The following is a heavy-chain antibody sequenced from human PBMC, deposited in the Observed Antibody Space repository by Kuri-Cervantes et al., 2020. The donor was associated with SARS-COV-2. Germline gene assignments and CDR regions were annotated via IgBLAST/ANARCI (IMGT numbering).Heavy chain of an antibody. CDR2: ISSSSGYI. CDR3: ARVLPPDYYGSGNFDY. J-gene: IGHJ4*02. V-gene: IGHV3-21*01. Sequence: GESLKISCAASGFTFSSYSMNWVRQAPGKGLEWVSSISSSSGYIYYADSVKGRFTISRDNAKNSLYLQMNSLRAEDTAVYYCARVLPPDYYGSGNFDYWGQGTLVTVSS. CDR1: GFTFSSYS. D-gene: IGHD3-10*01.